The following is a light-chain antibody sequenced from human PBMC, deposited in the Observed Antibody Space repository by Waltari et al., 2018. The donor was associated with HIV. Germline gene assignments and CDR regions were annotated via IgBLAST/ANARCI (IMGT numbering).Light chain of an antibody. V-gene: IGKV1-9*01. CDR3: QHLNGHPRT. CDR2: AAS. CDR1: QAIGRY. Sequence: DIQLTQSPSVRSASVGDSVTITCRARQAIGRYLAWYQQKPGSAPKVLIYAASTLQSGVPSRFSGSGSGTEFTLTISSLQPEDFATYYCQHLNGHPRTVGGGTKVEIK. J-gene: IGKJ4*01.